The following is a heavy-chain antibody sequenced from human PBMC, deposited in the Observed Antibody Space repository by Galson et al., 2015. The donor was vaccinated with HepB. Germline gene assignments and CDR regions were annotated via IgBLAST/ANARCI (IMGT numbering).Heavy chain of an antibody. CDR1: GFSFDTYA. Sequence: SLRLSCAASGFSFDTYAMSWVRQAPGKGLEWVSSISGAGHNTYYADAVMGRFTISRDNSKNTVYLQMISLRDVDTALYYCARDPDLVSDSEKSTTFPNWGRGTLVTVPS. D-gene: IGHD1-1*01. V-gene: IGHV3-23*01. J-gene: IGHJ1*01. CDR3: ARDPDLVSDSEKSTTFPN. CDR2: ISGAGHNT.